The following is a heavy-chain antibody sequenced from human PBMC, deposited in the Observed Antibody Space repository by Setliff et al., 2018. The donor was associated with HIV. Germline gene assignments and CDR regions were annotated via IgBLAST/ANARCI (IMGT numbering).Heavy chain of an antibody. CDR2: INHTGSI. CDR3: ARGRQPLDY. V-gene: IGHV4-34*01. D-gene: IGHD6-13*01. CDR1: GGSFSGYY. Sequence: KPSETLSLTCAVYGGSFSGYYWTWIRQPPGKGLEWIGEINHTGSINYNPFLKSRFTISVDTSKSQFSLRLRSVTAADTAVYYCARGRQPLDYWGQGTLVTVSS. J-gene: IGHJ4*02.